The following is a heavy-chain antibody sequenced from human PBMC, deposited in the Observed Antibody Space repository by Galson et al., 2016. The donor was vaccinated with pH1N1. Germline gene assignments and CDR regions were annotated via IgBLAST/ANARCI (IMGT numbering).Heavy chain of an antibody. V-gene: IGHV4-59*11. J-gene: IGHJ4*02. D-gene: IGHD3-3*01. CDR1: GGSFSNQY. CDR2: IYYSGST. Sequence: ETLSLTCTVSGGSFSNQYWSWIRQPPGKGLEWIGYIYYSGSTNYDPSLKSRVTISVDTSKKHFSLKLSSVTAADTAIYYCARTPSYYDSWRGYGYYFDSWGQGTRVTVSS. CDR3: ARTPSYYDSWRGYGYYFDS.